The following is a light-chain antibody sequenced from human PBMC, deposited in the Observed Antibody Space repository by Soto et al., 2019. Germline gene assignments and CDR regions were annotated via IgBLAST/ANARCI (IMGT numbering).Light chain of an antibody. Sequence: DIQLTQSPSFLSASVGDRVTITCRASQGISGYLAWYQQKPGKAPKLLIYAASTLQSGVPSRFSSSGSGTEFTLTISSLQPEDFATYYCQQLNSYPPYTFGQGTKLEIK. V-gene: IGKV1-9*01. CDR1: QGISGY. CDR2: AAS. CDR3: QQLNSYPPYT. J-gene: IGKJ2*01.